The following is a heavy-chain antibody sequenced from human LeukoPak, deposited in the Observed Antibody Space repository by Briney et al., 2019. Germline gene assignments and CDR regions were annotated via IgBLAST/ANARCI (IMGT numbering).Heavy chain of an antibody. Sequence: ASVKVSCKASGYTFTSYGISWVRQAPGQGLEWMGWISAYNGNTNYAQKLQGRVTMTTNTSTSTAYMELRSLRSDDTAVYYCARDPLRFGELFGNWFDPWGQGTLVTVSS. V-gene: IGHV1-18*01. D-gene: IGHD3-10*01. CDR1: GYTFTSYG. J-gene: IGHJ5*02. CDR3: ARDPLRFGELFGNWFDP. CDR2: ISAYNGNT.